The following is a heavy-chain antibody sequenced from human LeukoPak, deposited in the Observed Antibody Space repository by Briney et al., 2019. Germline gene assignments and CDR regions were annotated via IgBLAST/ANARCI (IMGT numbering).Heavy chain of an antibody. CDR3: ASIKAVTTAIDY. D-gene: IGHD4-17*01. J-gene: IGHJ4*02. V-gene: IGHV4-30-2*01. Sequence: SETLSLTCAVSGGSISSGGYSWSWIRQPPGKGLEWIGYIYHSGSTYYNPSLKSRVTISVDRSKNQFSLKLSSVTAADTAVYYCASIKAVTTAIDYWAQGTLVTVSS. CDR1: GGSISSGGYS. CDR2: IYHSGST.